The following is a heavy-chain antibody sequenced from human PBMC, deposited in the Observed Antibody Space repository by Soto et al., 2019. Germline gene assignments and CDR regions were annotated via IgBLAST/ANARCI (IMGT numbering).Heavy chain of an antibody. D-gene: IGHD1-7*01. CDR3: AKVEGAGTTSHYYYGMDV. CDR1: GFTFSSYG. Sequence: GGSLRLSCAASGFTFSSYGMHWVRQAPGKGLEWVAVISYDGSNKYYADSVKGRFTISRDNSKNTLYLQMNSLRAEDTAVYYCAKVEGAGTTSHYYYGMDVWGQGTTVTVSS. V-gene: IGHV3-30*18. CDR2: ISYDGSNK. J-gene: IGHJ6*02.